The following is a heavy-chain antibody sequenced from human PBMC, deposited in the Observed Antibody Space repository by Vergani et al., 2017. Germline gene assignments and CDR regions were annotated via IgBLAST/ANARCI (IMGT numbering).Heavy chain of an antibody. V-gene: IGHV1-18*01. CDR3: AREGFYVNIRGTYRPPSYYYMGV. D-gene: IGHD3-16*02. CDR2: VSPYNGNT. J-gene: IGHJ6*03. CDR1: GYSFINYG. Sequence: QSQLVQSGDEVKKPGASVKVSCKTSGYSFINYGISWVRQAPGQGLEWLGWVSPYNGNTNYEQKIQGRVTMTTDTSTRTAYMQLRGLTFDDTAVYYCAREGFYVNIRGTYRPPSYYYMGVWGQGTKVTVAS.